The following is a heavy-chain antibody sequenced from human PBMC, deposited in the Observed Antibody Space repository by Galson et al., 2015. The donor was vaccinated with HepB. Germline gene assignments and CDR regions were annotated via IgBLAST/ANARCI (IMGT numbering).Heavy chain of an antibody. CDR1: GFTFSSYG. V-gene: IGHV3-30*18. Sequence: SLRLSCAASGFTFSSYGMHWVRQAPGKGLEWVAVISYDGSNKYYADSVKGRFTISRDNSKNTLYLQMNSLRAEDTAVYYCAKVGGYSSGWYDYWGQGTLVTVSS. J-gene: IGHJ4*02. CDR2: ISYDGSNK. CDR3: AKVGGYSSGWYDY. D-gene: IGHD6-19*01.